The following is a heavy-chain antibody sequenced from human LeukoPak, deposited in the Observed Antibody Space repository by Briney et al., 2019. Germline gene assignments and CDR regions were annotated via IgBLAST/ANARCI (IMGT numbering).Heavy chain of an antibody. CDR2: ISYDGSNK. Sequence: AGGSLRLSCAASGFTFSSYAMHWVRQAPGKGLEWVAVISYDGSNKYYADSVKGRFTISRDNSKNTLYLQMNSLRAEDTAVYYCARDTGGYFDYWGQGTLVTVSS. CDR3: ARDTGGYFDY. D-gene: IGHD2-8*02. CDR1: GFTFSSYA. J-gene: IGHJ4*02. V-gene: IGHV3-30-3*01.